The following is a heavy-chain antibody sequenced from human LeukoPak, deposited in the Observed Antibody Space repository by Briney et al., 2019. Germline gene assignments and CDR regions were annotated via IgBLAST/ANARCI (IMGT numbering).Heavy chain of an antibody. CDR2: VFYSGST. CDR3: ARHKARNGYYSYYYMDV. Sequence: SETLSLTCTVSGGSISSTTYYWGWIRQPPGKGLEWIGSVFYSGSTYYNPSLKSRVTISVDTSNNQFSLKLSSVTAADTAVYYCARHKARNGYYSYYYMDVWGKGTTVTISS. D-gene: IGHD1-14*01. J-gene: IGHJ6*03. V-gene: IGHV4-39*01. CDR1: GGSISSTTYY.